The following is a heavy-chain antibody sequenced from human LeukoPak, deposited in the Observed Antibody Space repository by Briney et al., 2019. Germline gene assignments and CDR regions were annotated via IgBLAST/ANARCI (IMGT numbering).Heavy chain of an antibody. CDR1: GFTFRSLA. V-gene: IGHV3-23*01. Sequence: GGSLRLSCAASGFTFRSLAMGWVRQSPGKGLEWVSAISGSGGSTYYADSVKGRFTISRDNSKNTLYLQMSSLRAEDTAVYYCAKDNRDGYNYDYWGQGTLVTVSS. D-gene: IGHD5-24*01. CDR3: AKDNRDGYNYDY. J-gene: IGHJ4*02. CDR2: ISGSGGST.